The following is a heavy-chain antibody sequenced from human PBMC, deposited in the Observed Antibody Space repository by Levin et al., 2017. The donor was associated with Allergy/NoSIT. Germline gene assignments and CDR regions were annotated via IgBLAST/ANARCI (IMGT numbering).Heavy chain of an antibody. J-gene: IGHJ3*02. Sequence: GGSLRLSCAAAGFTFRDYWMTWVRQAPGRGLEWVANIDQDGSQKYYVDSVKGRFTISRDNAKNSLDLQMNYLRADDTAVYYCARNLRGNSAKDAFDIWGHGTMVTVSS. D-gene: IGHD5-12*01. CDR1: GFTFRDYW. CDR2: IDQDGSQK. CDR3: ARNLRGNSAKDAFDI. V-gene: IGHV3-7*03.